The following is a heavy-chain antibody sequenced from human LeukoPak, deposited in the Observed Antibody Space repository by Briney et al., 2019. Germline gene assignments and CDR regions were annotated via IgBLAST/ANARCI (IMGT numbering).Heavy chain of an antibody. D-gene: IGHD3-10*01. V-gene: IGHV3-23*01. CDR2: ISGSGGST. CDR3: AKCITARLSPPDAFDI. Sequence: PGGSLRLSCAASGFTFSSYAMSWVRQAPGKGLEWISAISGSGGSTYYADSVKGRFTISRDNSKNTRHLQMNSLRAEDTAVYYCAKCITARLSPPDAFDIWGQGTMVTVSS. J-gene: IGHJ3*02. CDR1: GFTFSSYA.